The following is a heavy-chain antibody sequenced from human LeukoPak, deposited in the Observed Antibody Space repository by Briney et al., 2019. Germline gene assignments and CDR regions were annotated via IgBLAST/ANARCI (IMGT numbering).Heavy chain of an antibody. V-gene: IGHV4-59*01. J-gene: IGHJ4*02. CDR3: ARVVRTTVPDY. D-gene: IGHD4-17*01. CDR1: GGSISNYY. Sequence: PSETLSLTCTVSGGSISNYYWTWIRQPPGKGLEWIGYVDYNGNINYNPSLKSRVTISVDTSKNQFSLKLSAVTTADTAVYYCARVVRTTVPDYWGQGTLVTVSS. CDR2: VDYNGNI.